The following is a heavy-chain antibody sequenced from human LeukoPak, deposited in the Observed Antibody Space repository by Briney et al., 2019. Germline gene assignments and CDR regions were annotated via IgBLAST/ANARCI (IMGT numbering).Heavy chain of an antibody. Sequence: PGGSQRLSCEGSGFTFSTSWMHWVRQAPGKGLVWVSRIDSDGSRITYADSVKGRFTISRDNAKNTVYLQMNSLRAEDTAVYYCARGRSWSYGFFDYWSLGNLVTVSS. J-gene: IGHJ4*02. D-gene: IGHD3-10*01. CDR1: GFTFSTSW. V-gene: IGHV3-74*03. CDR2: IDSDGSRI. CDR3: ARGRSWSYGFFDY.